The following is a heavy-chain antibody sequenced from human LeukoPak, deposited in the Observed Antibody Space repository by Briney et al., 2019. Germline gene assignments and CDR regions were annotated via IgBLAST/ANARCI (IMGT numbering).Heavy chain of an antibody. Sequence: ASVKVSCKASGYTFTGYYMHWVRQAPGQGLEWMGWINPNSGGTNYAQKFQGRVTMTRDTSISTAYMELRSLRSDDTAVYYCARGQDITGTSWGMDVWGQGTTVTVSS. CDR3: ARGQDITGTSWGMDV. J-gene: IGHJ6*02. V-gene: IGHV1-2*02. CDR1: GYTFTGYY. D-gene: IGHD1-20*01. CDR2: INPNSGGT.